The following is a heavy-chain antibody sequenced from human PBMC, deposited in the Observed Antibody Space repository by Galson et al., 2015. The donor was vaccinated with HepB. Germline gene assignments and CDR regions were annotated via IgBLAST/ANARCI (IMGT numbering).Heavy chain of an antibody. CDR1: GASITSSY. D-gene: IGHD3-22*01. CDR2: VYYTGNT. Sequence: QVQLQESGPGLVKPSETLSLICTVSGASITSSYWSWIRLPPEKGLEWIGYVYYTGNTNYNPSLNSRVTISSDTSKNQISLKLRSVTAEDTAIYYCARGYYDSRGYSNTFDVWGQGTMVTVSS. V-gene: IGHV4-59*01. J-gene: IGHJ3*01. CDR3: ARGYYDSRGYSNTFDV.